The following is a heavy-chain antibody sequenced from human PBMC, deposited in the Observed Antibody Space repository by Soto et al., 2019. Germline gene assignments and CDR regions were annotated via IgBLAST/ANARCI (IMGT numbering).Heavy chain of an antibody. Sequence: QVQLQESGPGLVKPSQTLSLTCTVSGDSITSAGYHWSWIRQHPGKGLEWIGYIFHSGRTYYNQSLTSRLSITEDTSKNQFSLELSSVTAADTSVYYCARGLITIFGIVTRTPTSDGLDVWGQGTTVTVSS. CDR1: GDSITSAGYH. CDR2: IFHSGRT. V-gene: IGHV4-31*03. D-gene: IGHD3-3*01. J-gene: IGHJ6*02. CDR3: ARGLITIFGIVTRTPTSDGLDV.